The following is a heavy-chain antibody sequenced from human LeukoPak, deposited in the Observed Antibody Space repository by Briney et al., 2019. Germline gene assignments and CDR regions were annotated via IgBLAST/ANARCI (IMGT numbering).Heavy chain of an antibody. V-gene: IGHV1-69*02. J-gene: IGHJ4*02. CDR2: IIRILGIT. CDR1: GGTFSSYS. Sequence: ASVKLSCKASGGTFSSYSISWVRQAPGQGLEWMGRIIRILGITNYAQQFQGRVTITADKSTSTAYMELSSLRSEDTDVYYCARGRRDGYKWGQGTLVTVSS. CDR3: ARGRRDGYK. D-gene: IGHD5-24*01.